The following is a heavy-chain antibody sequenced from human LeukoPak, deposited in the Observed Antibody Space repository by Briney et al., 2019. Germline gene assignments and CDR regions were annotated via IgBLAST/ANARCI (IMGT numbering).Heavy chain of an antibody. Sequence: WGSLRLSCAASGFTFSSYSMNWDRQAPGKGLEGGFSVSGRGGSAYYADSVTGRFTTSRDTSKNTLFLQMNRLRAEATALYYCGRQEWPWTFLDYWGQGTLVTVSS. CDR1: GFTFSSYS. D-gene: IGHD3-3*01. CDR3: GRQEWPWTFLDY. J-gene: IGHJ4*02. CDR2: VSGRGGSA. V-gene: IGHV3-23*01.